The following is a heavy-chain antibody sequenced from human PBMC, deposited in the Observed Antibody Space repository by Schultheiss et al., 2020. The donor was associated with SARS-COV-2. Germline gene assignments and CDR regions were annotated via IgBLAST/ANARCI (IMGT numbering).Heavy chain of an antibody. CDR1: GYTFTGYY. D-gene: IGHD2-2*01. J-gene: IGHJ5*02. CDR2: INPNSGGT. Sequence: GESLKISCKASGYTFTGYYMHWVRQAPGQGLEWMGWINPNSGGTNYAQKFQGRVTMTRDTSISTAYMELSRLRSDDTAVYYCARDMVVVPAALRGWFDPWGQGTLVTVAS. V-gene: IGHV1-2*02. CDR3: ARDMVVVPAALRGWFDP.